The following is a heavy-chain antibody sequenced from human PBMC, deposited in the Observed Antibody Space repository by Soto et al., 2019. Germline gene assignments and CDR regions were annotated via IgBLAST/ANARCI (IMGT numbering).Heavy chain of an antibody. D-gene: IGHD7-27*01. Sequence: QVQLVESGGGLVKPGGSLRLSCAASGFTFSDYHMSWIRQAPGKGLEWVSHIHTYSSHTNYADSVKGRFTISRDDAQNSLYMKMSSLRVEDTSVYYCAPLTGDVWGQGTTVTVSS. CDR3: APLTGDV. J-gene: IGHJ6*02. CDR2: IHTYSSHT. CDR1: GFTFSDYH. V-gene: IGHV3-11*05.